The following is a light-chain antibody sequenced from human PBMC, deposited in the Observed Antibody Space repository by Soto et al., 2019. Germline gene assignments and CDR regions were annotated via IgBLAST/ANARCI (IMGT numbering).Light chain of an antibody. Sequence: EIVLTQSPVTLSLSPGERATLSCRASQTFRSLLAWYQQKPGQAPRLLIYDAYNRATGIPARFSGSGSGTDFTLTIRSLEPEDFAVYYCQQRHMWPNTFGQGTRLEIK. CDR3: QQRHMWPNT. V-gene: IGKV3-11*01. CDR1: QTFRSL. J-gene: IGKJ5*01. CDR2: DAY.